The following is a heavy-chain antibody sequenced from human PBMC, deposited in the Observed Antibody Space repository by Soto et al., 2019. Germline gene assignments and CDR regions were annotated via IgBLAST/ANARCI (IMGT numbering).Heavy chain of an antibody. CDR3: ARDSYYDSSGYLSY. CDR1: GFTFSSYA. V-gene: IGHV3-30-3*01. Sequence: QVQLVESGGGVVQPGRSLRLSCAASGFTFSSYAMHWVRQAPGKGLEWVAVISYDGSNKYYADSVKGRFTISRDNSKNTLYRQMNSLRAEDTAVYYCARDSYYDSSGYLSYWGQGTLVTVSS. J-gene: IGHJ4*02. D-gene: IGHD3-22*01. CDR2: ISYDGSNK.